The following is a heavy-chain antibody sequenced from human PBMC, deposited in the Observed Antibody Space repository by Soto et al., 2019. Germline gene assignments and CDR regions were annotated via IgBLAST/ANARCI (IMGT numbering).Heavy chain of an antibody. CDR2: LSYDGSHN. V-gene: IGHV3-30*18. Sequence: QVQLVASGGGVVQPGRSLRLSCAASGFTFSSYAMHWVRQTPDKGLEWVAFLSYDGSHNYYADSVKGRFTISRDNSKNSLSLQMNSLRVEDTAVYYCAKDRSTIFGVVTYYFDYWGQGTLVTVSS. J-gene: IGHJ4*02. D-gene: IGHD3-3*01. CDR1: GFTFSSYA. CDR3: AKDRSTIFGVVTYYFDY.